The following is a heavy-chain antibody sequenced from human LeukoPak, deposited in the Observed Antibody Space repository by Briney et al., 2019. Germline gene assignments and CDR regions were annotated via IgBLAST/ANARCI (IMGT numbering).Heavy chain of an antibody. CDR2: INWNGGST. CDR3: ARPTLGYCTNGVCYPYYFDY. V-gene: IGHV3-20*04. Sequence: GGSLRLSCAASGFTFSSYAMSWVRQAPGKGLEWVSGINWNGGSTGYADSVKGRFTISRDNAKNSLYLQMNSLRAEDTALYYCARPTLGYCTNGVCYPYYFDYWGQGTLVTVSS. D-gene: IGHD2-8*01. CDR1: GFTFSSYA. J-gene: IGHJ4*02.